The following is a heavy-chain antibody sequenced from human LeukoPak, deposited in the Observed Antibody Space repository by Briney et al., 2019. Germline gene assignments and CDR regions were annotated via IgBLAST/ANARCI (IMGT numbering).Heavy chain of an antibody. J-gene: IGHJ4*02. CDR3: ARDNVDTAMVTRFFPPDY. V-gene: IGHV3-20*04. CDR2: INWNGGST. CDR1: GFTFDDYG. Sequence: PGGSLRLSCAASGFTFDDYGMSWVRQAPGKGLEWVSGINWNGGSTGYADSVKGRFTISRDNAKNSLYPQMNSLRAEDTALYYCARDNVDTAMVTRFFPPDYWGQGTLVTVSS. D-gene: IGHD5-18*01.